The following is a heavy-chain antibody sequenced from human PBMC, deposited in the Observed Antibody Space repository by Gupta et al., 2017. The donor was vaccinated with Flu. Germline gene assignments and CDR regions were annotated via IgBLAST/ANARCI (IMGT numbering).Heavy chain of an antibody. J-gene: IGHJ4*02. V-gene: IGHV3-21*01. CDR2: ISSSSSYI. CDR1: GFTFSSYS. D-gene: IGHD2-15*01. CDR3: ARDTSRMTRDYFDY. Sequence: EVQLVESGGGLVKPGGSLRLSCAASGFTFSSYSMNWVRQAPGKGLEWVSSISSSSSYIYYADSVKGRFTISRDNAKNSLYLQMNSLRAEDTAVYYCARDTSRMTRDYFDYWGQGTLVTVSS.